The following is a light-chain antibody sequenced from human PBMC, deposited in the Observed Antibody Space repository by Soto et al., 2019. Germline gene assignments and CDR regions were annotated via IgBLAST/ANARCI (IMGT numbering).Light chain of an antibody. V-gene: IGLV2-23*01. CDR3: CSCVSGSPFDVL. CDR2: EST. CDR1: GSALVNYNL. J-gene: IGLJ3*02. Sequence: QSVLTQPASVSGSPGQSITISCTGTGSALVNYNLVSWYKQPPGQAPRLVIYESTKRPSGVSDRFSASKSGNTASLTISGLQAEDEADYYCCSCVSGSPFDVLFGGGTKVTVL.